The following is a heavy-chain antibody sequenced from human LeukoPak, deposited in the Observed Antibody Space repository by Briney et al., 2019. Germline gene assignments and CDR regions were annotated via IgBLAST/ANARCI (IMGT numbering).Heavy chain of an antibody. J-gene: IGHJ4*02. CDR1: GFTFDDYA. Sequence: GGSLRLSCAASGFTFDDYAMHWVRQAPGKGLEWVSGISWNSGSIGYADSVKGRFTISRDNAKNSLYLQMNSLRAEDTAVYYCARGPSGYDYWDYWGQGTLVTVSS. V-gene: IGHV3-9*01. CDR3: ARGPSGYDYWDY. CDR2: ISWNSGSI. D-gene: IGHD5-12*01.